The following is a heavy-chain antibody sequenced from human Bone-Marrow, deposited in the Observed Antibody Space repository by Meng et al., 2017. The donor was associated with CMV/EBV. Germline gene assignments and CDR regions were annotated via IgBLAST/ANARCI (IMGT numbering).Heavy chain of an antibody. CDR2: IIPILGIA. CDR3: ARQRSTVDNWLDP. Sequence: SVKVSCKASGGTFSSYTISWVRQAPGQGLEWMGRIIPILGIANYAQKFQGRVTITADKSTSTAYMELSSLRSEDTAVYYCARQRSTVDNWLDPWGQGTLVTVSS. D-gene: IGHD4-23*01. V-gene: IGHV1-69*02. J-gene: IGHJ5*02. CDR1: GGTFSSYT.